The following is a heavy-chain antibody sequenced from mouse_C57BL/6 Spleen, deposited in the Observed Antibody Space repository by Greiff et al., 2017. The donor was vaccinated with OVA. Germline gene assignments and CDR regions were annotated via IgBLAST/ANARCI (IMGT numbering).Heavy chain of an antibody. D-gene: IGHD1-1*01. J-gene: IGHJ2*01. CDR3: ARERVSYGYFDY. Sequence: VQLQQSGAELVKPGASVKLSCKASGYTFTSYWMHWVKQRPGQGLEWIGMIHPNSGSTNYNEKFKSKATLTVDKSSSTAYMQLSSLTSEDSAVYYCARERVSYGYFDYWGQGTTLTVSS. V-gene: IGHV1-64*01. CDR2: IHPNSGST. CDR1: GYTFTSYW.